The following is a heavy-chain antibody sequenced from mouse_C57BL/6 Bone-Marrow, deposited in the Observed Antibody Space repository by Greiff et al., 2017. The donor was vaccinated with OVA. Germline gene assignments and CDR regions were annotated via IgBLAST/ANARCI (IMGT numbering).Heavy chain of an antibody. CDR1: GISITTGNYR. CDR2: IYYSGTI. J-gene: IGHJ4*01. CDR3: ARDRYYGRYYAMDY. V-gene: IGHV3-5*01. Sequence: EVMLVESGPGLVKPSQTVFLTCTVTGISITTGNYRWSWIRQFPGNKLEWIGYIYYSGTITYNPSLTSRTTITRDTPKNQFFLEMNSLTAEDTATYYCARDRYYGRYYAMDYWGQGTSVTVSS. D-gene: IGHD1-1*01.